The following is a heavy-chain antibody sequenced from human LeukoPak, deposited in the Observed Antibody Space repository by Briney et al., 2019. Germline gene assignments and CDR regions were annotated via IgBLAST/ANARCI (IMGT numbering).Heavy chain of an antibody. J-gene: IGHJ5*02. CDR3: AREANYYGSGSSSGFDP. Sequence: SSETLSLTCTVSGGSISSSSYYWGWIRQPPGKGLEWIGSIYYSGSTYYNPSLKSRVTISVDTSKNQFSLKLSSVTAADTAVYYCAREANYYGSGSSSGFDPWGQGTLVTVSS. V-gene: IGHV4-39*07. D-gene: IGHD3-10*01. CDR2: IYYSGST. CDR1: GGSISSSSYY.